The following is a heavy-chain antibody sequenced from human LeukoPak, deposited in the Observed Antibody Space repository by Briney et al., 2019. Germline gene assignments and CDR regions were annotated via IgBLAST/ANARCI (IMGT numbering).Heavy chain of an antibody. J-gene: IGHJ4*02. Sequence: SETLSLTCSVSGDSISSSRYYWGWIRQPPGKGLEWIGSIYYTGSTYHNPSLKSRVTISVDTSKNQFSLKLTSVTAADTAVYYCVVWLGELLHFDYWGQGTLVTISS. D-gene: IGHD3-10*01. CDR1: GDSISSSRYY. V-gene: IGHV4-39*01. CDR2: IYYTGST. CDR3: VVWLGELLHFDY.